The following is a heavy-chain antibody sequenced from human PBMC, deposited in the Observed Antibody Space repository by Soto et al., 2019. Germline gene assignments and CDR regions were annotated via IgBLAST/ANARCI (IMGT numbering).Heavy chain of an antibody. V-gene: IGHV1-69*01. Sequence: QVQLVQSGAEVKKPGSSVKVSCKASGGTFSSYAISWVRQAPGQGLEWRGGIIPIFGTANYAQKFQGRVTITADESTSTAYMEQSSLRSEDTAVYYCARDVSYGSWSYYNWFDTWGQGTLVTVYS. J-gene: IGHJ5*02. CDR3: ARDVSYGSWSYYNWFDT. CDR1: GGTFSSYA. D-gene: IGHD3-10*01. CDR2: IIPIFGTA.